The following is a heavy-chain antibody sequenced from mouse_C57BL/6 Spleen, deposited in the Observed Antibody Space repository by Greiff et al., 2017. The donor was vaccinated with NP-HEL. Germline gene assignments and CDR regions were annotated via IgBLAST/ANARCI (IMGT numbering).Heavy chain of an antibody. Sequence: QVQLKQPGAELVKPGASVKLSCKASGYTFTSYWMHWVKQRPGQGLEWIGMIHPNSGSTNYNEKFKSKATLTVDKSSSTAYRQLSSLTSEDSAVYYCARGIWDYYGSSFDYWGQGTTLTVSS. CDR2: IHPNSGST. D-gene: IGHD1-1*01. CDR3: ARGIWDYYGSSFDY. CDR1: GYTFTSYW. V-gene: IGHV1-64*01. J-gene: IGHJ2*01.